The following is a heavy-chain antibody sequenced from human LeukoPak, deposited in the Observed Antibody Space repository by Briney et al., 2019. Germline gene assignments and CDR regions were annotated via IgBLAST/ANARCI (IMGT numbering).Heavy chain of an antibody. J-gene: IGHJ6*03. CDR3: APLSLYYYYSMDV. CDR2: INPNSGGT. Sequence: ASVKVSCKASGYTFTGYYMHWVRQAPGQGLEWMGWINPNSGGTNYAQKFQGRVTMTRDTSISTAYMELSRLRSDDTAVYYCAPLSLYYYYSMDVWGKGTTVTVSS. CDR1: GYTFTGYY. D-gene: IGHD2-2*01. V-gene: IGHV1-2*02.